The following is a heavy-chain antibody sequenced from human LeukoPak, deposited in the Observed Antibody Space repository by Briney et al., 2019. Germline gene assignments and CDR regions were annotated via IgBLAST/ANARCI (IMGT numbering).Heavy chain of an antibody. Sequence: ASVKVSCKASGGTFSSYAISWVRQAPGQGLEWMGIINPSGGSTSYAQKFQGRVTMTRDTSTSTVYMELSSLRSEDTAVYYCARDSHNYYGSGIGDWGQGTLVTVSS. J-gene: IGHJ4*02. V-gene: IGHV1-46*01. CDR1: GGTFSSYA. CDR3: ARDSHNYYGSGIGD. CDR2: INPSGGST. D-gene: IGHD3-10*01.